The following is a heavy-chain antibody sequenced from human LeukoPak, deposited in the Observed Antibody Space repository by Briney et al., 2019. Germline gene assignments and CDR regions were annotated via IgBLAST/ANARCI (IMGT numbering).Heavy chain of an antibody. Sequence: ASVKVSCTASGYTFTSYGISWVRQAPGQGLEWMGWISAYNGNTNYAQKLQGRVTMTTDTSTSTAYMELRSLRSDDTAVYYCARDPLGYSSGPVWGQGTLVTVSS. J-gene: IGHJ4*02. D-gene: IGHD6-19*01. CDR3: ARDPLGYSSGPV. CDR2: ISAYNGNT. V-gene: IGHV1-18*01. CDR1: GYTFTSYG.